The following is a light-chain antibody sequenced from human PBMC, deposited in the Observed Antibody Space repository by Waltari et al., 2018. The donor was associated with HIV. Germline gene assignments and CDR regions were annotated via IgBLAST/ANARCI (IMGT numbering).Light chain of an antibody. J-gene: IGLJ3*02. CDR3: QVWHAKSDHWV. Sequence: YVLTQPPSVSVAPRKTARITCGGNNLDNKGVHWYQQVPGQAPRLVMYDDSDRPSGVPARFSGSNSGNTATLTISRVEVGDEADYYCQVWHAKSDHWVFGGGTRLAVL. CDR1: NLDNKG. V-gene: IGLV3-21*03. CDR2: DDS.